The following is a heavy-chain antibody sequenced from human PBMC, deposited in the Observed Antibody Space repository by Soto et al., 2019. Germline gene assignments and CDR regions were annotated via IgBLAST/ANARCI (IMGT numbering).Heavy chain of an antibody. CDR1: GFSLSGYW. Sequence: EVQLVESGGGLVQPGGSLRLSCAASGFSLSGYWMNWVRQAPGRGLEWVAIIKQDGSERYYVDSVKGRFTISRDNAKNSLYLQMSSLRVEDTALYYCARSSGWLHDYWGLGTLVTVSS. CDR2: IKQDGSER. D-gene: IGHD6-19*01. V-gene: IGHV3-7*01. J-gene: IGHJ4*02. CDR3: ARSSGWLHDY.